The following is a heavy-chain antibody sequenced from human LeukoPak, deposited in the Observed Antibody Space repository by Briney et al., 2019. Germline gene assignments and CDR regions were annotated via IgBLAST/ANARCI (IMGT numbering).Heavy chain of an antibody. CDR2: IYYSGST. CDR3: ARSPYDFWSGYYSFDY. CDR1: GGSISSYY. D-gene: IGHD3-3*01. V-gene: IGHV4-59*01. Sequence: SETLSLTCTVSGGSISSYYWSWIRQPPGKGLEWIGYIYYSGSTNYNPSLKSRVTISVDTSKSQFSLKLSSVTAADTAVYYCARSPYDFWSGYYSFDYWGQGTLVTVSS. J-gene: IGHJ4*02.